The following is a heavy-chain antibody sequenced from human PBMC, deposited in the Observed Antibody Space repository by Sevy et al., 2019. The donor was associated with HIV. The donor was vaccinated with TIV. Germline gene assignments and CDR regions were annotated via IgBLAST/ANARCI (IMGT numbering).Heavy chain of an antibody. V-gene: IGHV3-49*03. CDR2: IRSKAYGGTT. CDR3: TRDRRHGSGSYSADY. CDR1: GFTFGDYA. J-gene: IGHJ4*02. D-gene: IGHD3-10*01. Sequence: SLRLSCTASGFTFGDYAMSWFRQAPGKGLEWVGFIRSKAYGGTTEYAASVKGRFTISRDDSKSIAYLQMNSLKTEDSAVYYCTRDRRHGSGSYSADYWGQGTLVTVSS.